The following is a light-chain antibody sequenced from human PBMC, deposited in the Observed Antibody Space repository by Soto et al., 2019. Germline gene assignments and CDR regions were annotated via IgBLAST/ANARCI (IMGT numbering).Light chain of an antibody. CDR1: SSDVGGYNY. CDR2: EVS. V-gene: IGLV2-14*01. Sequence: QSVLTQPASVSGSPGQSITISCTGTSSDVGGYNYVSWYQQHPGKAPKLIIYEVSYRPSGVSNRFSGSKSGNTASLTISGLQAEDEGDYYCSSYTSSSTRLYVFGTGTKLTVL. CDR3: SSYTSSSTRLYV. J-gene: IGLJ1*01.